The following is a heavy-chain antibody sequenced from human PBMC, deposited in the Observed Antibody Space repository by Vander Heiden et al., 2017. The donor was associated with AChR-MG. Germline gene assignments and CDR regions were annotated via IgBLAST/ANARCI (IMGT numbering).Heavy chain of an antibody. J-gene: IGHJ4*02. CDR1: GFTFSSYA. V-gene: IGHV3-64D*06. Sequence: DVQLAASGGGLVQPGGSLRLAVSASGFTFSSYARPWFRQDTGKGLEYVSAISSNGGSTYYADSVKGRFTISRDNSKNTLYLQMSSLRAEDTAVYYCVKSQDPYSYYFDYWCQGPLVTLSS. CDR2: ISSNGGST. D-gene: IGHD2-15*01. CDR3: VKSQDPYSYYFDY.